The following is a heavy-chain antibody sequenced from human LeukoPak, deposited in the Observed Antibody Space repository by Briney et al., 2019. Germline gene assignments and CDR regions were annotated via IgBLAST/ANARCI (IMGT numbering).Heavy chain of an antibody. V-gene: IGHV3-7*01. Sequence: GGSLRLSCAASGFTFTSYWMSWVRQAPGKGLEWVANIKPDGSEKYYVDSVKGRFIISRDNAKNSLYLQMNSLRAEDTAVYYCARDNWGPIDYWGQGTLVTVSS. CDR1: GFTFTSYW. CDR2: IKPDGSEK. J-gene: IGHJ4*02. D-gene: IGHD7-27*01. CDR3: ARDNWGPIDY.